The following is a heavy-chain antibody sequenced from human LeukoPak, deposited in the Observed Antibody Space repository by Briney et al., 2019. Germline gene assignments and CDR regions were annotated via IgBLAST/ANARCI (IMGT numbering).Heavy chain of an antibody. J-gene: IGHJ4*02. CDR3: AKAAPPRDGSNPDY. D-gene: IGHD5-24*01. Sequence: GGSLRLSCAASGFTFSSYWMHWVRQAPGKGLEWVAVISYDGRNKYYADSMKGRFAISRDNSKNTLYLQMNSLRAEDTAVYYCAKAAPPRDGSNPDYWGQGTLVTVSS. V-gene: IGHV3-30*18. CDR1: GFTFSSYW. CDR2: ISYDGRNK.